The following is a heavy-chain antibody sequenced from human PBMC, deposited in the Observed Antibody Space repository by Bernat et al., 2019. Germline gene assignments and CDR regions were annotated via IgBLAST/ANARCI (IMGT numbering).Heavy chain of an antibody. CDR3: ARDGGDNFDY. Sequence: QVQLVESGGGVVQPGRSLRLSCAASGFTFSSYAMHWVRQAPGKGLEWVAVISYDGSNKYCADSVKGRFTISRDNSKNTLYLQMNSLRAEDTAVYYCARDGGDNFDYWGQGTLVTVSS. J-gene: IGHJ4*02. CDR2: ISYDGSNK. V-gene: IGHV3-30-3*01. CDR1: GFTFSSYA. D-gene: IGHD2-21*02.